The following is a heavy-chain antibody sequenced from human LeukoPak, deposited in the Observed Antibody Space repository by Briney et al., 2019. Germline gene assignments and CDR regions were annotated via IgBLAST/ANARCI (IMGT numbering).Heavy chain of an antibody. CDR1: GYTFTSYD. CDR3: ARGAPGPYCSGGSCPYFDY. D-gene: IGHD2-15*01. Sequence: GASVKVSCKASGYTFTSYDVNRVRQATGQGLEWMGWVNPNSGHTGYAQKFQGRVTMTTNTSISTAYMELSSLRSEDTAVYYCARGAPGPYCSGGSCPYFDYWGQRTLVSVSS. J-gene: IGHJ4*02. V-gene: IGHV1-8*01. CDR2: VNPNSGHT.